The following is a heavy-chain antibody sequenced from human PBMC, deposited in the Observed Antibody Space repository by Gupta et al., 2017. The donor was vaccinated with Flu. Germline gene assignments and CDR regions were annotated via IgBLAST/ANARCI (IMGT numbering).Heavy chain of an antibody. CDR3: NSGWDLLPAFNI. CDR1: GLTFTARM. CDR2: YRYSGNSYII. Sequence: EVQLVEYAGGLVQPGGSLRLSCPAPGLTFTARMLACVRQAPGKRPKWVGRYRYSGNSYIIEYATSVKGRFTVSRDDSRNLFYLQMNSLKTEDAALYYCNSGWDLLPAFNIWGQGTMVIVSS. V-gene: IGHV3-72*01. J-gene: IGHJ3*02. D-gene: IGHD1-26*01.